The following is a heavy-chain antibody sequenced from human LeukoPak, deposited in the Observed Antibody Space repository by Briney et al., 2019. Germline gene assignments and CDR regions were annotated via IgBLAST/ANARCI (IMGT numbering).Heavy chain of an antibody. CDR1: GFTFSSYA. Sequence: PGGSLRLSCAASGFTFSSYAMSWVRQAPGKGLEWVSAISGSGGSTYYADSVKGRFTISRDNSKNTLYLQMNSLRAEDTAVYYCAKDMLSYYDSSGYYNDALDIWGQGTMVTVSS. D-gene: IGHD3-22*01. CDR3: AKDMLSYYDSSGYYNDALDI. J-gene: IGHJ3*02. CDR2: ISGSGGST. V-gene: IGHV3-23*01.